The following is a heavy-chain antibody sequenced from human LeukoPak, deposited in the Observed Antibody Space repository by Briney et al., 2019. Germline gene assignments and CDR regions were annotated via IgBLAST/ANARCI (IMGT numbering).Heavy chain of an antibody. CDR1: GYTLTCFD. CDR2: MNPNSGNT. D-gene: IGHD5-12*01. CDR3: ARARGYSGYGSYYFDY. J-gene: IGHJ4*02. Sequence: ASVKVCCKASGYTLTCFDINWVRQAAGQGLEWVGWMNPNSGNTGYAQKFQGRVTMTSNTSISTAYMELSSLRSEDTAVYYCARARGYSGYGSYYFDYWGQGMLVTVSS. V-gene: IGHV1-8*01.